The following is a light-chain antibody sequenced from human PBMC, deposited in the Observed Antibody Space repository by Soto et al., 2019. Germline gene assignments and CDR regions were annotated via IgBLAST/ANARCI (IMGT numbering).Light chain of an antibody. CDR1: SSDVGGYNY. CDR3: SSYTSSSTV. CDR2: DVS. Sequence: QSVLTHPASVSGSPRHSITISCTGTSSDVGGYNYVSWYQQHPGKAPKLMIYDVSNRPSGVSNRFSGSKSGNTASLTISGLQAEDEADYFCSSYTSSSTVFGTGTKVTVL. J-gene: IGLJ1*01. V-gene: IGLV2-14*01.